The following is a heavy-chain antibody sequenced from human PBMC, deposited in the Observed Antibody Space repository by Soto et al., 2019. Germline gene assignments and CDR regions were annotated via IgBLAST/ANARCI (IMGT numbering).Heavy chain of an antibody. V-gene: IGHV3-49*03. J-gene: IGHJ6*02. CDR2: IRSKAYGGTT. Sequence: GGSLRLSCTASGFTFGDYAMSWFRQAPGKGLEWVGFIRSKAYGGTTEYAASVKGRFTISRDDSKSIAYLQMNSLKTEDTAVYYCTRGTPTVRSYYYYGMDVWGQGTTVTSP. D-gene: IGHD4-4*01. CDR1: GFTFGDYA. CDR3: TRGTPTVRSYYYYGMDV.